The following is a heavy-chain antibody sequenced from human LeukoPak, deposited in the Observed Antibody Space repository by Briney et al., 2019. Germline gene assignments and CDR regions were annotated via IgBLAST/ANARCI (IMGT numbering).Heavy chain of an antibody. V-gene: IGHV3-7*04. J-gene: IGHJ4*02. CDR2: INPDGSGK. CDR1: GFRFSGYW. Sequence: GGSLRLSCEASGFRFSGYWLNWVRQAPGQGLEWVANINPDGSGKYYVDSVKGRFTISRDDAKNSLYLQMNSQRAEDTAVYYCAGGANWGQGTPVTVSS. CDR3: AGGAN.